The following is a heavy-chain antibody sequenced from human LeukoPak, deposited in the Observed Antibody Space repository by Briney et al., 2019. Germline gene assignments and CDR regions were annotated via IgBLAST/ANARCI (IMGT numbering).Heavy chain of an antibody. CDR1: GFTFSTYV. D-gene: IGHD3-9*01. V-gene: IGHV3-23*01. CDR2: ISGSGDNT. Sequence: QPGGSLGLSCAASGFTFSTYVMSWVRQAPGKGLEWVSGISGSGDNTYYADSVKGRFTISRDNSKNTLHLQMNSLRAEDTAVYYCAKGSGYDTDFDYWGQGTLATVSS. CDR3: AKGSGYDTDFDY. J-gene: IGHJ4*02.